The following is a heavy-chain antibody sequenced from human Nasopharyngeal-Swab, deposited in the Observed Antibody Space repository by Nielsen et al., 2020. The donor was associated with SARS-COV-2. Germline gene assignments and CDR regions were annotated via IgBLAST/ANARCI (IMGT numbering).Heavy chain of an antibody. J-gene: IGHJ6*03. Sequence: SETLSLTCAVSGYPISSGYYWGWIRQPPGKGLEWIGSIYYSGSTYYNPSLKSRVTISVDTSKNQFSLKLSSVTAADTAVYYCARYDYSNEGAYYYYYMDVWGKGTTVTVSS. CDR1: GYPISSGYY. CDR3: ARYDYSNEGAYYYYYMDV. CDR2: IYYSGST. D-gene: IGHD4-11*01. V-gene: IGHV4-38-2*01.